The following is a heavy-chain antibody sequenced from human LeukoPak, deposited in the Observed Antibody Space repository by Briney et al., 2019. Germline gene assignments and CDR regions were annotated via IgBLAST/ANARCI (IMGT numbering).Heavy chain of an antibody. Sequence: GGSLRLSCAASGFTFSRSAMTWVRQTPGKGLDWVSSISSSGNTYYADSVKGRFTISRDNSKSMLYLQMNSLRAEDTAVYYCVKGRISEDGLDFWGQGTLVTVSS. J-gene: IGHJ4*02. CDR2: ISSSGNT. V-gene: IGHV3-23*01. CDR1: GFTFSRSA. CDR3: VKGRISEDGLDF. D-gene: IGHD6-13*01.